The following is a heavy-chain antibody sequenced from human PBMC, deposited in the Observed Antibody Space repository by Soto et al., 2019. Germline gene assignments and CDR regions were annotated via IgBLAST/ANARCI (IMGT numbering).Heavy chain of an antibody. J-gene: IGHJ4*02. D-gene: IGHD2-15*01. CDR3: VKGNQLLRYYFEF. CDR2: ITSDGDST. Sequence: GGSLRLSCSVCGFTFSNYAMHWVRQAPGEGLEYVSGITSDGDSTYHADSVKGRFTISRDNSKNTLYLQMSSLRVEDTAIYYCVKGNQLLRYYFEFWGQGTLVTVSS. CDR1: GFTFSNYA. V-gene: IGHV3-64D*06.